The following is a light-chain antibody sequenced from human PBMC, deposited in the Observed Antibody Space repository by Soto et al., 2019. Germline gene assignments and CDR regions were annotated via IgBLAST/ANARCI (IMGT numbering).Light chain of an antibody. CDR1: QSVSSNY. J-gene: IGKJ1*01. Sequence: EIVLTQSPGTLSLSPGERATLSCRASQSVSSNYLAWYQQKPGQAPRLLIYGASSRATGIPDRFSGSGSGTDFTLTISRLEPEDFAVYYCQHSGSSPETFGQGTKGEIK. CDR2: GAS. V-gene: IGKV3-20*01. CDR3: QHSGSSPET.